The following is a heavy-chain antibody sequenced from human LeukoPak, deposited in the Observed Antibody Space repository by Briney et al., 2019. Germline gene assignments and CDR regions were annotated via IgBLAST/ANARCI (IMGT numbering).Heavy chain of an antibody. J-gene: IGHJ3*02. V-gene: IGHV3-23*01. Sequence: GGSLRLSCAASGFTFSSYAMSWVRQAPGKGLEWVSAISGSGGSTYYADSVKGRLTISRDNSKNTLYLQMNSLRAEDTAVYYCAKLVDYGDHKDDAFDIWGQGTMVTVSS. D-gene: IGHD4-17*01. CDR1: GFTFSSYA. CDR2: ISGSGGST. CDR3: AKLVDYGDHKDDAFDI.